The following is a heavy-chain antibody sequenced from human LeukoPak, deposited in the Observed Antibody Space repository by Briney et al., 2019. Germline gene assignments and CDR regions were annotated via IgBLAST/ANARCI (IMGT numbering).Heavy chain of an antibody. Sequence: GGSLRLSCAASGFTFSSYAMSWVRQAPGKGLEWVSAISGSGGSTYYADSVKGRFTISRDNSKNTLYLQMNSLRAEDTAVYYCAKAYCNGGSCYGNWFDPWGQGTLVTVSS. CDR3: AKAYCNGGSCYGNWFDP. D-gene: IGHD2-15*01. J-gene: IGHJ5*02. CDR2: ISGSGGST. CDR1: GFTFSSYA. V-gene: IGHV3-23*01.